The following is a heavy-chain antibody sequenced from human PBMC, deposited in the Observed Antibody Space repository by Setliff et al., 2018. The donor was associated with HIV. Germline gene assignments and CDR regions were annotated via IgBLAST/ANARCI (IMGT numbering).Heavy chain of an antibody. CDR3: ARERVTGNYYYYYMDV. D-gene: IGHD1-20*01. CDR2: IYYSGST. J-gene: IGHJ6*03. V-gene: IGHV4-31*03. Sequence: SETLSLTCTVSGFSISSGGYYWSWIRQHPGKGLEWIGYIYYSGSTYYNPSLKSRVTISVDTSKNQFSLKLSSVTAADMAVYYCARERVTGNYYYYYMDVWGKGTPVTVSS. CDR1: GFSISSGGYY.